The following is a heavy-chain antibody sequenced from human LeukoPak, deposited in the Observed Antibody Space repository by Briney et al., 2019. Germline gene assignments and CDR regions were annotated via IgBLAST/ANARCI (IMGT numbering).Heavy chain of an antibody. Sequence: GGSLRLSCAASGFTFSDYYMSWIRQAPGKGLEWVSYISSSGRNMFYADSVKGRFTISRDSSNNTLFLQMTNLRAEDSGLYYCATDVRSSPLGFWGHGTLVTVSS. J-gene: IGHJ4*01. D-gene: IGHD6-19*01. CDR2: ISSSGRNM. CDR3: ATDVRSSPLGF. V-gene: IGHV3-11*04. CDR1: GFTFSDYY.